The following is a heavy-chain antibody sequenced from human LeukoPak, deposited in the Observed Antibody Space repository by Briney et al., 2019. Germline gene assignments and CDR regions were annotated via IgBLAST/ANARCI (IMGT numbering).Heavy chain of an antibody. CDR1: EFTFSTYS. CDR3: ARQERSGDYPFDY. J-gene: IGHJ4*02. CDR2: ISGGSSTT. V-gene: IGHV3-48*04. Sequence: GGSLRLSCAASEFTFSTYSKNWVRQAPGKGLEWVSYISGGSSTTYYADSVKGRFTISRDNAKNSLYLQMNSLRAEDTAVYYCARQERSGDYPFDYWGQGTLVTVSS. D-gene: IGHD1-26*01.